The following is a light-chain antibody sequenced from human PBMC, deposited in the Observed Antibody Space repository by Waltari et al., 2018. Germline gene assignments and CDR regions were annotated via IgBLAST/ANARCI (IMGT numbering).Light chain of an antibody. CDR2: RAS. CDR1: QAVTADY. Sequence: EIVLTQSPDTLSLSPGETATLSCRASQAVTADYLAWYQQKPGQAPRLLIYRASSRATGIPDRFSGSGSGTDFTLTISRLEPEEFAVYYCQQYGSSLRTFGQGTKLEI. CDR3: QQYGSSLRT. V-gene: IGKV3-20*01. J-gene: IGKJ1*01.